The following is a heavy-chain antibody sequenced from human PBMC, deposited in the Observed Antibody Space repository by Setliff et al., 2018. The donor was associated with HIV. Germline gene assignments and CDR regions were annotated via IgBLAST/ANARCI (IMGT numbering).Heavy chain of an antibody. CDR3: TTVKWDLPYNPQFDY. CDR2: IRSKAYGGTT. J-gene: IGHJ4*02. CDR1: GFIFGDYA. V-gene: IGHV3-49*04. Sequence: GGSLRLSCTGSGFIFGDYATSWVRQAPGKGLEWVGIIRSKAYGGTTEYAASVKGRFTISRDDSKSIAFLQMNSLKTEDTAVYYCTTVKWDLPYNPQFDYWGQGTLVTVSS. D-gene: IGHD1-26*01.